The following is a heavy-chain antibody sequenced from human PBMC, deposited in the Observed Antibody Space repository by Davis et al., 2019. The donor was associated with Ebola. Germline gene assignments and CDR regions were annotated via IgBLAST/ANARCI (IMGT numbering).Heavy chain of an antibody. CDR1: GFTFSHYG. CDR3: AKAAVPTTPMPSFDY. Sequence: PGGSLRLSCAASGFTFSHYGMHWVRQAPGKGLEWVAGIWYHGNDYVYADSMRGRFTISRDNSKNTLYLQMNSLRADDTALYYCAKAAVPTTPMPSFDYWGQGTLVTVSS. V-gene: IGHV3-33*06. D-gene: IGHD1-26*01. CDR2: IWYHGNDY. J-gene: IGHJ4*02.